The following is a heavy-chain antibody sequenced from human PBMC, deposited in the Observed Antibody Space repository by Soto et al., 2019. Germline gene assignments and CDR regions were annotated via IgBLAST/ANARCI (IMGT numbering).Heavy chain of an antibody. CDR2: IYYSGST. J-gene: IGHJ5*02. V-gene: IGHV4-61*08. CDR1: GGSVSSGDYY. D-gene: IGHD6-25*01. Sequence: PSETLSLTCTVSGGSVSSGDYYWSWIRQPPGKGLEWIGNIYYSGSTNYNPSLKSRATISVDTSKNQFSLKVSSATAADTAVYCWARIPAATCMIYWFDPWGQGTLVTVSS. CDR3: ARIPAATCMIYWFDP.